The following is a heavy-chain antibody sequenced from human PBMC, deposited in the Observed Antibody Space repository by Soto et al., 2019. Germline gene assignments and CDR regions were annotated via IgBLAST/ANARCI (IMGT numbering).Heavy chain of an antibody. CDR1: GGTFSSYA. CDR2: IIPIFGTA. V-gene: IGHV1-69*13. J-gene: IGHJ6*02. CDR3: ALLGGGDYYYGMDV. D-gene: IGHD2-21*01. Sequence: SVKVSCKASGGTFSSYAISWVRQAPGQGLEWMGGIIPIFGTANYAQKFQGRVTITADESTSTAYMELSSLRSEDTAVYYCALLGGGDYYYGMDVWGQGTTVTVSS.